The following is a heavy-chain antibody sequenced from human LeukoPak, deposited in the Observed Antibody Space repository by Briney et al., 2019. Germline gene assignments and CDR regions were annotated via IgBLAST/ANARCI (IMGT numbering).Heavy chain of an antibody. J-gene: IGHJ5*02. Sequence: ETSQTLSLTCTDSGGSISSGGYYWSWIRQPPGKGLEWIGYIYHSGSTYYNPSLKSRVTISVDRSKNQFSLKLSSVTAADTAVYYCARGVNSGSYNWFDPWGQGTLVTVSS. D-gene: IGHD1-26*01. V-gene: IGHV4-30-2*01. CDR2: IYHSGST. CDR3: ARGVNSGSYNWFDP. CDR1: GGSISSGGYY.